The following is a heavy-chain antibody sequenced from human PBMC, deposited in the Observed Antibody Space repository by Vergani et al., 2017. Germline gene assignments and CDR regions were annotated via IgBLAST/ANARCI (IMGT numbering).Heavy chain of an antibody. CDR3: AGELPGMITFGGGRDAFDI. CDR1: GYPFTSYG. J-gene: IGHJ3*02. Sequence: QVQLVQSGAEVKKLGASVKVPCKAFGYPFTSYGISWVRQAPGQGLEWMGWISAYNGNTNYEQKLQGRVTMTTDTSTSTAYMELRSLRSDDTAVYYCAGELPGMITFGGGRDAFDIWGQGTMVTVSS. D-gene: IGHD3-16*01. CDR2: ISAYNGNT. V-gene: IGHV1-18*01.